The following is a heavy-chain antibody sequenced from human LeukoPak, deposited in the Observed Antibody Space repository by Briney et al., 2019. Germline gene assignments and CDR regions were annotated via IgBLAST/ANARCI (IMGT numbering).Heavy chain of an antibody. CDR1: GGSISSSNW. D-gene: IGHD1-14*01. Sequence: SETLSLTCEVSGGSISSSNWWSWVRQPPGKGLEWIGEIYYSGNTNYNPSLKSRVTIPVDTSKNQFSLKLSSVTAADTAVYYCARGNHDDAFDIWGQGTMVTVSS. V-gene: IGHV4-4*02. CDR2: IYYSGNT. CDR3: ARGNHDDAFDI. J-gene: IGHJ3*02.